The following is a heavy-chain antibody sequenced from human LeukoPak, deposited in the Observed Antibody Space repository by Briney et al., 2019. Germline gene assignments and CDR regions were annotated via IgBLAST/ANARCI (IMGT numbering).Heavy chain of an antibody. V-gene: IGHV4-4*07. J-gene: IGHJ6*03. CDR2: IYSSGSS. Sequence: SETLSLTCTVSGGSIGTYYWSWIRQSAGKGLEWIGRIYSSGSSNYNPSLKSRVTMSVDTSKNQFSLTLSSVTAADTAVYYCARNYYYYYTDVWGKGTTVIVSS. CDR3: ARNYYYYYTDV. CDR1: GGSIGTYY.